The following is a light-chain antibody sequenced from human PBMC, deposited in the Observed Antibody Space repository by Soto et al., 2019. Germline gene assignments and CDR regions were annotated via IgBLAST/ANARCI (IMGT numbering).Light chain of an antibody. Sequence: QSVLTQPPSVSGAPGQGVTISGTGKSSNSGAGNDVHWYQQLPGAAPKLVIFGNRNRPSGVPERFSGSRSGTSASRAITGLQSEDEADYYCQAYDYSVTAAVFGGGTNLTVL. CDR3: QAYDYSVTAAV. V-gene: IGLV1-40*01. J-gene: IGLJ3*02. CDR1: SSNSGAGND. CDR2: GNR.